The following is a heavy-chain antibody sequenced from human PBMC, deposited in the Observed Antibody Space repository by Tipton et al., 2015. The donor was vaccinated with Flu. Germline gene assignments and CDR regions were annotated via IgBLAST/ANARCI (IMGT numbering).Heavy chain of an antibody. V-gene: IGHV4-31*03. CDR2: IQTSGTT. D-gene: IGHD3-10*01. J-gene: IGHJ5*02. CDR3: ARDRGFSNWFDP. CDR1: GGSISSADYF. Sequence: TLSLTCSVSGGSISSADYFWSWIRQHPGKGLEWIGFIQTSGTTYYNPSLRSRVAISVDTSKNQFSLKLNSVTAADTAVYYCARDRGFSNWFDPWGQGTLVTVSS.